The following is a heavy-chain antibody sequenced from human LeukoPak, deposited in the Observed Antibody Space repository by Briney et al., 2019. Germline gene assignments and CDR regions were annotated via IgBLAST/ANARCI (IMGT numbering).Heavy chain of an antibody. D-gene: IGHD3-9*01. CDR1: GFTGSSNY. V-gene: IGHV3-66*01. CDR2: IYSGGST. J-gene: IGHJ4*02. CDR3: ARGHNFGRLHPFDY. Sequence: GGSLRLSCAASGFTGSSNYMSWVRQAPGKGLEWVSVIYSGGSTYYADSVKGRFTISRDNSKNTLYLQMNSLRAEDTAVYYCARGHNFGRLHPFDYWGQGTLVTVSS.